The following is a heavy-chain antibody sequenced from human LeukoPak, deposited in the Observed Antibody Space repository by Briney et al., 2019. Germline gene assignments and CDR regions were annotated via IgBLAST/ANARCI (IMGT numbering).Heavy chain of an antibody. D-gene: IGHD3-22*01. CDR3: ARVNYYDSSGLDY. J-gene: IGHJ4*02. V-gene: IGHV4-34*01. CDR1: GGSFSGYY. CDR2: INHSGST. Sequence: SETLSLTCAVYGGSFSGYYWSWIRQPPGKGLEWIGEINHSGSTNYNLSLKSRVTISVDTSKNQFSLKLSSVTAADTAVYYCARVNYYDSSGLDYWGQGTLVTVSS.